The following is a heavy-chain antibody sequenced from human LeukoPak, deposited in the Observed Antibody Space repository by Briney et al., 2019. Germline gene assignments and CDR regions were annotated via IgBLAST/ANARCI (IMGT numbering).Heavy chain of an antibody. J-gene: IGHJ4*02. V-gene: IGHV4-61*02. Sequence: PSETLSLTCTVSGGSISSGSYYWSWIRQPAGKGLEWIGLIYTSGSTNYNPSLKSRVTISVDTSKNQFSLKLSSVTAADTAVYYCARNMALDYWGQGTLVTVSS. CDR3: ARNMALDY. CDR2: IYTSGST. CDR1: GGSISSGSYY. D-gene: IGHD1/OR15-1a*01.